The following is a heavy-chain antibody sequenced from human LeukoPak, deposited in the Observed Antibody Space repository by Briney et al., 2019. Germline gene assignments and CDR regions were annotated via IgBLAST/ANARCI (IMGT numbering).Heavy chain of an antibody. CDR3: ARDQRRDGYNFP. CDR2: IIPIPGIA. CDR1: GGTFSSYT. Sequence: SVKVSCKASGGTFSSYTISWVRQAPGQGLEWMGRIIPIPGIANYAQKFQGRVTITADKSTSTAYMELSSLRSEDTAVYYCARDQRRDGYNFPWGQGTLVTVSS. V-gene: IGHV1-69*04. D-gene: IGHD5-24*01. J-gene: IGHJ5*02.